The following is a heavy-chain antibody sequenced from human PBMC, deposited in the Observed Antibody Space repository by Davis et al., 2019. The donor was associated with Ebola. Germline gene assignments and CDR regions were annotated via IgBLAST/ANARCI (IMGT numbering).Heavy chain of an antibody. D-gene: IGHD2-2*02. J-gene: IGHJ4*02. V-gene: IGHV3-7*03. CDR2: IKQDGSEK. CDR3: SAAYCSSTSCYTEDY. Sequence: GESLKISCAASGFTFSSYCMSWVRQAPGKGLEWVANIKQDGSEKYYVDSVKGRFTISRDNAKNSLYLQMNSLRAEDTAVYYCSAAYCSSTSCYTEDYWGQGTLVTVSS. CDR1: GFTFSSYC.